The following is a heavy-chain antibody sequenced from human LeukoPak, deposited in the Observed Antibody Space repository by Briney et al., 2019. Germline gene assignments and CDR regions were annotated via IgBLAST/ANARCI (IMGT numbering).Heavy chain of an antibody. Sequence: SPTLSLTCAVYSCSFTYYYWGWIRQSPGKGLEWIGEINHSGSTHYNPSLESRVTILVDTSKNQFSLKLTSVTAADTAVYYCARVRYESLDYYYYMDVWGKGTTISVSS. D-gene: IGHD1-14*01. CDR1: SCSFTYYY. J-gene: IGHJ6*03. CDR2: INHSGST. CDR3: ARVRYESLDYYYYMDV. V-gene: IGHV4-34*01.